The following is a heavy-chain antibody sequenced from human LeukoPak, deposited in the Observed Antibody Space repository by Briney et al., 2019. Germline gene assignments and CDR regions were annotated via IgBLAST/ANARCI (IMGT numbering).Heavy chain of an antibody. V-gene: IGHV1-2*04. D-gene: IGHD3-10*01. CDR1: GYTFTSYY. Sequence: ASVTVSCTASGYTFTSYYMHWVRQAPGQGLEWMGWINPNSGGTNYAQKFQGWVTMTRDTSISTAYMELSRLRSDDTAVYYCARCGSGSYYNWFDPWGQGTLVTVSS. CDR3: ARCGSGSYYNWFDP. CDR2: INPNSGGT. J-gene: IGHJ5*02.